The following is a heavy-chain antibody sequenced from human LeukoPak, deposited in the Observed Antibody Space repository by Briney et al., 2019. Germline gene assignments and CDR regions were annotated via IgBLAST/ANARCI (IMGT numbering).Heavy chain of an antibody. CDR2: IITISGTA. V-gene: IGHV1-69*01. CDR1: GGTFRLYA. J-gene: IGHJ4*02. CDR3: ARERYSGGWYLVDY. D-gene: IGHD6-19*01. Sequence: GSSVKVSCRASGGTFRLYAISWVRQATGQGLEWMGGIITISGTANYAQKFQGRVTITADESTNTAYMELSSLRSEDTAVYYCARERYSGGWYLVDYWGQGTLVTVSS.